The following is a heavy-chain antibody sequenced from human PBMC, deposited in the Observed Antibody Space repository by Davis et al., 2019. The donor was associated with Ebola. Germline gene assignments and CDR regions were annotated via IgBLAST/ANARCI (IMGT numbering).Heavy chain of an antibody. J-gene: IGHJ6*03. CDR3: ARVPSRGRPVSGVYYYYYMDA. CDR1: GGTFSSYA. CDR2: IIPILGIA. V-gene: IGHV1-69*10. Sequence: SVKVSCKASGGTFSSYAISWVRQAPGQGLEWMGGIIPILGIANYAQKFQARVTITADESTSTAAMELSSLRSEDTAVYYWARVPSRGRPVSGVYYYYYMDAWGKGTTVTVSS. D-gene: IGHD6-6*01.